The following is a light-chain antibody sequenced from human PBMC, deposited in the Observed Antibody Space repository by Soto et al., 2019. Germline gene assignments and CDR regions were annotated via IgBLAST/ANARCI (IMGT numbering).Light chain of an antibody. Sequence: EIVMTQSQPTLSVSPGERATLSCRASQSVGSKLAWYQQRPGQAPRLLIYDASNRATGIPARFSGSGSGTEFSLTISSLQSEDFAVYSCQQYGDWPGAFGGGTKVEIK. V-gene: IGKV3D-15*01. CDR1: QSVGSK. J-gene: IGKJ4*01. CDR3: QQYGDWPGA. CDR2: DAS.